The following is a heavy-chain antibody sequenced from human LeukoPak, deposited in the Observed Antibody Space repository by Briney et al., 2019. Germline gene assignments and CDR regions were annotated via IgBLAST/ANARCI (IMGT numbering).Heavy chain of an antibody. CDR1: GDTFTGYY. J-gene: IGHJ5*02. Sequence: ASVKVSCKTSGDTFTGYYMHGARQAPGQGLEWMGWINPNTGGTYYAQKFQGRVTMTWDTSIITAYMELSRLTSDDTAVYYCARGEVSFDPWGQGTLVAVSS. V-gene: IGHV1-2*02. D-gene: IGHD5/OR15-5a*01. CDR3: ARGEVSFDP. CDR2: INPNTGGT.